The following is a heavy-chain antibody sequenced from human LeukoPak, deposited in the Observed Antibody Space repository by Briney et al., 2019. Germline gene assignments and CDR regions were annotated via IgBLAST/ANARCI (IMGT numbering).Heavy chain of an antibody. D-gene: IGHD2-15*01. Sequence: GGSLRLSCAASGFTFSSYAMSWVRQAPGKGLEWVSAISGSGGSTYYADSVKGRFTISRDNSKNTLYLQMNSLRAEDTAEYYCAKGSRLGDPLYCSGGSCYGLFDYWGQGTLVTVSS. CDR3: AKGSRLGDPLYCSGGSCYGLFDY. CDR1: GFTFSSYA. V-gene: IGHV3-23*01. CDR2: ISGSGGST. J-gene: IGHJ4*02.